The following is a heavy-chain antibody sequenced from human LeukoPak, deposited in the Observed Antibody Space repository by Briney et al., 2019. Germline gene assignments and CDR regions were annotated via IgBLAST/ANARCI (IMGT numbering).Heavy chain of an antibody. CDR2: IWSDGSNR. V-gene: IGHV3-33*01. D-gene: IGHD4-11*01. J-gene: IGHJ4*01. CDR1: GFIYSHYG. Sequence: PGGSLRLSCAASGFIYSHYGMHWVRQAPGKGLEWVAVIWSDGSNRFYAGSVKGRFTISRDNSQNTLFLQMNSLRAEDTATYYCARDAQRGFDYSNSLEYWGHGTLVTVSS. CDR3: ARDAQRGFDYSNSLEY.